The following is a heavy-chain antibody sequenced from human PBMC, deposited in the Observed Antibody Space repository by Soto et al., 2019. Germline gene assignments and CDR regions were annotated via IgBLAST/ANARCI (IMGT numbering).Heavy chain of an antibody. D-gene: IGHD5-12*01. CDR1: GGTFSSYA. CDR3: AWGGMATITSWYFDL. J-gene: IGHJ2*01. V-gene: IGHV1-69*12. CDR2: IIPIFGTA. Sequence: QVQLVQSGAEVKKPGSSVKVSCKASGGTFSSYAISWVRQAPGQGLEWMGGIIPIFGTANYAQKFQGRVTSTADESTSTAYMELSSLRSEDTAVYYCAWGGMATITSWYFDLWGRGTLVTVSS.